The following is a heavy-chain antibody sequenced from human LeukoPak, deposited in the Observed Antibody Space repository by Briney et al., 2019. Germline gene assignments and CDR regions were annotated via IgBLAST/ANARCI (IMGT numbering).Heavy chain of an antibody. D-gene: IGHD3-22*01. V-gene: IGHV3-49*04. CDR3: TKPYYYDSSGYHSPDY. J-gene: IGHJ4*02. Sequence: GGSLRLSRTASGFTFGDYAMSWVRQAPGKGLEWVGFIRSKAYGGTTEYAASVKGRFTISRDDSKSIAYLQMNSLKTEDTAVYYCTKPYYYDSSGYHSPDYWGQGTLVTVSS. CDR1: GFTFGDYA. CDR2: IRSKAYGGTT.